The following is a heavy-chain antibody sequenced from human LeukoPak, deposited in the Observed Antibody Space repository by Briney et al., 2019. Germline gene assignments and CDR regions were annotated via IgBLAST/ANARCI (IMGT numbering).Heavy chain of an antibody. V-gene: IGHV3-30*02. CDR2: IRYDGSNK. CDR1: GFTFSSYG. J-gene: IGHJ5*02. D-gene: IGHD3-22*01. Sequence: GGSLRLSCAASGFTFSSYGMHWVRQAPGKGLEWVAFIRYDGSNKYYADSVKGRFTISRDNSKNTLYLQMNSLRAEDTAVYYCAREHYYDSSGYYPWGQGTLVTVSS. CDR3: AREHYYDSSGYYP.